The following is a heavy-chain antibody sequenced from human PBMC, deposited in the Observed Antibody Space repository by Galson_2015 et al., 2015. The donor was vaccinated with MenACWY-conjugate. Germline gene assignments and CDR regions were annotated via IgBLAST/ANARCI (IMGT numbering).Heavy chain of an antibody. CDR3: AKAYIVVVPDAAYDC. D-gene: IGHD2-2*01. J-gene: IGHJ4*02. CDR1: GFTFSSCA. CDR2: ISGSGGST. Sequence: SLRLSCAASGFTFSSCAMSWVRQAPGKGLEWVSAISGSGGSTYYADSVKGRFTISRDNSKNTLYLQVDSLRAEDTAIYYCAKAYIVVVPDAAYDCWGQGALVTVSS. V-gene: IGHV3-23*01.